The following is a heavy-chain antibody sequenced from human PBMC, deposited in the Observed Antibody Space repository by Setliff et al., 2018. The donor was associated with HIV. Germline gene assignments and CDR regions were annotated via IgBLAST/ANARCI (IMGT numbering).Heavy chain of an antibody. CDR1: GGSFSGYY. D-gene: IGHD2-21*02. V-gene: IGHV4-34*01. CDR2: INDSGST. J-gene: IGHJ3*02. Sequence: PSETLSLTCAVYGGSFSGYYWSWIRQPPGKGLEWIGEINDSGSTNNNPSLKSRVAMSVDTSKNQFSLKLSSVTAADTVVYYCARDLRGDSVPATAAKSFDIWGQGTLVTVSS. CDR3: ARDLRGDSVPATAAKSFDI.